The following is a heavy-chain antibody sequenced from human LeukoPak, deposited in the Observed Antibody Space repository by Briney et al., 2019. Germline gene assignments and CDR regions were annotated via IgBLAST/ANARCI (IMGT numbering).Heavy chain of an antibody. CDR3: AKGTYSSSPRDY. V-gene: IGHV3-23*01. Sequence: PGGSLRLSCAAAGFTFSSCAMSWVRQAPGKGLEWVSAIIGSGGSTYYAGSVKGRFTISRDNSKNTLFLQMNSMRAEDTAVYYCAKGTYSSSPRDYWGQGTLVTVSS. CDR2: IIGSGGST. J-gene: IGHJ4*02. CDR1: GFTFSSCA. D-gene: IGHD6-6*01.